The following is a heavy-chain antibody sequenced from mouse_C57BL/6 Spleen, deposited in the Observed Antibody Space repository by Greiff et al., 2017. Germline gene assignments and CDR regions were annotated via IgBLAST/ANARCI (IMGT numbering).Heavy chain of an antibody. J-gene: IGHJ4*01. CDR3: ARLRATVVDYYAMDY. CDR1: GYAFSSSW. Sequence: VQLQQSGPELVKPGASVKISCKASGYAFSSSWMNWVKQRPGKGLEWIGRIHPGDGDTTYNQKFKGQSTLTVDKSSSTAYMQLSSLTSEDSSVYYCARLRATVVDYYAMDYWGQGTSVTVSS. CDR2: IHPGDGDT. D-gene: IGHD1-1*01. V-gene: IGHV1-82*01.